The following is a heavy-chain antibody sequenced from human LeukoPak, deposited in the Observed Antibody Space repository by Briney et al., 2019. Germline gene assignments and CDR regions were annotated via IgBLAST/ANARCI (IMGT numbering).Heavy chain of an antibody. D-gene: IGHD1-26*01. V-gene: IGHV3-30-3*01. Sequence: GRSLRLSCAASGFTFSSYAMDWVRQAPGKGLEWVAVISYDGSNKYYADSVKGRFTISRDNSKNTLYLQMNSLRAEDTAVYYCARNRWELLWVFDYWGQGTLVTVSS. CDR2: ISYDGSNK. J-gene: IGHJ4*02. CDR1: GFTFSSYA. CDR3: ARNRWELLWVFDY.